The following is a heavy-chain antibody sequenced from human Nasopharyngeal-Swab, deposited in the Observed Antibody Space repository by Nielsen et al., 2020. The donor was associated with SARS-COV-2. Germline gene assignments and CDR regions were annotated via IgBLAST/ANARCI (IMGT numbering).Heavy chain of an antibody. J-gene: IGHJ6*02. V-gene: IGHV3-48*03. CDR3: ARDDVAARDYDYYYGMDV. CDR2: ISSSGSTI. Sequence: VRQMPGKGLEWVSYISSSGSTIYYADSVKGRFTISRDNAKNSLYLQMNSLRAEDTAVYYCARDDVAARDYDYYYGMDVWGQGTTVTVSS. D-gene: IGHD6-6*01.